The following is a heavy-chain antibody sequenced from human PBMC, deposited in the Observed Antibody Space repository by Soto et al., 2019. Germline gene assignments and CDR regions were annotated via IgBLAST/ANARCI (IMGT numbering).Heavy chain of an antibody. V-gene: IGHV4-31*03. D-gene: IGHD2-2*01. J-gene: IGHJ5*02. CDR2: VYYSGST. CDR3: AREITWGSCSSTSCYGGFDP. Sequence: QVQLQESGPGLVKPSQTLSLTCTVSGGSISSGGFYWSWVRQHPGKGLEWIGYVYYSGSTYYNPSLKSRVTISVDTSKNQFSLKLSSVTAADTAVYYCAREITWGSCSSTSCYGGFDPWGQGTLVTVSS. CDR1: GGSISSGGFY.